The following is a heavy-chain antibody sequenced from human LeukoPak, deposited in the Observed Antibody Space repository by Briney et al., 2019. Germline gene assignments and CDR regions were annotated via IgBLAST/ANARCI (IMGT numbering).Heavy chain of an antibody. Sequence: GESLKIPSKGAGYSFTTYWISRWRQMPAKGLQWLGKIDTSDAYTKYGPSFEGHVTISADKSISTTYLQWSSLQASDTAIYYCARLGGTGVDYWGQGTLVTVSS. CDR2: IDTSDAYT. D-gene: IGHD3-16*01. J-gene: IGHJ4*02. CDR1: GYSFTTYW. CDR3: ARLGGTGVDY. V-gene: IGHV5-10-1*01.